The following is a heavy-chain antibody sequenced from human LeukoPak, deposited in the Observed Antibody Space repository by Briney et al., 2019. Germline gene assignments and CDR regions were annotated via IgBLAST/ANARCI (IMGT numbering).Heavy chain of an antibody. J-gene: IGHJ2*01. Sequence: PSETLSLTCTVSGGSISSGGYYWSWIRQHPGKGLEWIGYIYYSGSTYYNPSLKSRVTISVDTSKNQFSLKLSSVTAADTAVYYCAREGRLAVWYFDLRGRGTLVTVSS. CDR1: GGSISSGGYY. CDR2: IYYSGST. V-gene: IGHV4-31*03. CDR3: AREGRLAVWYFDL.